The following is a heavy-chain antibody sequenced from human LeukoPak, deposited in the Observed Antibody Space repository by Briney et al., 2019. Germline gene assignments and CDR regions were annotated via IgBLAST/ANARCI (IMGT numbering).Heavy chain of an antibody. CDR1: GYTFTNYG. V-gene: IGHV1-18*01. J-gene: IGHJ4*02. CDR2: ISAYNGTT. D-gene: IGHD3-22*01. Sequence: ASVKVSCKASGYTFTNYGISWVRQAPGQGLEWMGWISAYNGTTNYAQKLQGRVTMTTDTSTSTAYMELRSLRSDDTAVYYCARFRYYYDSSGYYYFDYWGQGTLVTVSS. CDR3: ARFRYYYDSSGYYYFDY.